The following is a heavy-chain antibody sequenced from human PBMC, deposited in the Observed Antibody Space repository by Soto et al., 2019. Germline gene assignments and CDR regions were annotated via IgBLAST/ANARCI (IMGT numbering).Heavy chain of an antibody. D-gene: IGHD3-22*01. CDR1: GYTFTSYA. CDR3: ARDAMIG. J-gene: IGHJ4*02. Sequence: ASVKVSWEASGYTFTSYAMHWVRQAPGQRLEWMGWINPGFGNTKYAQKFQGRVMITADESPSTAYMELSSLRSEDTAVYYCARDAMIGWGQGTLGTVSS. V-gene: IGHV1-3*01. CDR2: INPGFGNT.